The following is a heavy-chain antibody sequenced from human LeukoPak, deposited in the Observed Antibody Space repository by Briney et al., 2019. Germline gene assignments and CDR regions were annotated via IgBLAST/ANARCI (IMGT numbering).Heavy chain of an antibody. CDR2: ISYDGSNK. Sequence: GGSLRLSCAASGFTFSSYGMHWVRQAPGKGLEWVAVISYDGSNKYYADSVKGRFTISRDNSKNTLYLQMSSLKAEDTAVYYCVREAAATLFDYWGQGTLVTVSS. CDR1: GFTFSSYG. D-gene: IGHD1-26*01. J-gene: IGHJ4*02. CDR3: VREAAATLFDY. V-gene: IGHV3-30*03.